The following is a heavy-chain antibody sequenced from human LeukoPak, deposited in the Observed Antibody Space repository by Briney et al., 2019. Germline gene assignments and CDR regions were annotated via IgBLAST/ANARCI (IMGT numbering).Heavy chain of an antibody. V-gene: IGHV4-59*01. CDR1: GGSISSYY. Sequence: SETLSLTCTVSGGSISSYYWSWIRQPPGKGLEWIGYIYYSGSTNYNPSLKSRVTISVDTSKNQFSLKLSSLTAADTAVYYCARAVSDMDFYFDYWGQGTLVTVSS. CDR3: ARAVSDMDFYFDY. D-gene: IGHD2-15*01. J-gene: IGHJ4*02. CDR2: IYYSGST.